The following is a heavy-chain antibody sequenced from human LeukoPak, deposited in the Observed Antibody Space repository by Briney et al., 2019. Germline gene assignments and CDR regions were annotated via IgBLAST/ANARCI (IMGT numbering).Heavy chain of an antibody. Sequence: GGSLRLSCAASGFTFSSYGMHWVRQAPGKGLVWVAVIWYDGSNKYYADSVKGRFTISRDNSKNTLYLQMNSLRAEDTAVYYCARDRYCSSTSCYGWTWFDPWGQGTLVTVSS. V-gene: IGHV3-33*01. J-gene: IGHJ5*02. CDR3: ARDRYCSSTSCYGWTWFDP. CDR1: GFTFSSYG. CDR2: IWYDGSNK. D-gene: IGHD2-2*01.